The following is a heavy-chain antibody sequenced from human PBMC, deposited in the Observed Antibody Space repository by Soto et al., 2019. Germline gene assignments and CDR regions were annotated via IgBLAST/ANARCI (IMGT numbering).Heavy chain of an antibody. CDR1: GYTFTNYW. V-gene: IGHV5-51*01. Sequence: PGESLKISCEGSGYTFTNYWIAWVRQTPEKGLEWMAIIYPRDSDTEYSPSFQGQVTISADRSFSTTYLQWSSLKASDTAMYYCARQPHYDYIWGSYPGIYFDYWGQGTLVTVSS. CDR2: IYPRDSDT. CDR3: ARQPHYDYIWGSYPGIYFDY. J-gene: IGHJ4*02. D-gene: IGHD3-16*02.